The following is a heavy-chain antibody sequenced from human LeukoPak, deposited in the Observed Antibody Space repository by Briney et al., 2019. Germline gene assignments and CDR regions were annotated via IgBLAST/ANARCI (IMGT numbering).Heavy chain of an antibody. CDR2: ISGNGGST. CDR1: GFTFSSYA. D-gene: IGHD6-19*01. J-gene: IGHJ4*02. V-gene: IGHV3-23*01. Sequence: GGSLRLSCAASGFTFSSYAMSWVRQAPGKGLEWVSAISGNGGSTYYADSVKGRFTISRDNPKNTVDLRMNSLRAEDTAVYYCTRDPPSSGWSFDYWGQGTLVTVSS. CDR3: TRDPPSSGWSFDY.